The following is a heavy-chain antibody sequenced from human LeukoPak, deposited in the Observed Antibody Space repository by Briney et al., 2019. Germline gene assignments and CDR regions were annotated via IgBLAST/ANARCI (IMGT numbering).Heavy chain of an antibody. Sequence: GGSLRLSCAASGFTFSSYWMHWVRQAPGKGLVWVSRINTDGSSTNYADSVKGRFTISRDNAKNTLYLQMNSLRAEDTAVYYCAREDPGGAFDIWGQGTMVTVSS. CDR3: AREDPGGAFDI. CDR1: GFTFSSYW. V-gene: IGHV3-74*01. CDR2: INTDGSST. D-gene: IGHD3-10*01. J-gene: IGHJ3*02.